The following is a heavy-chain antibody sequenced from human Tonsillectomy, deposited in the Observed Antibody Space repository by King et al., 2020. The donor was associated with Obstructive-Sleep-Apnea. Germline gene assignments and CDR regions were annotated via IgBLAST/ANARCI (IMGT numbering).Heavy chain of an antibody. CDR2: IDYSGTT. D-gene: IGHD3-22*01. V-gene: IGHV4-59*08. J-gene: IGHJ6*02. CDR3: AGTYYYDTSGDRKYYYGMDV. CDR1: GGSISSFY. Sequence: VQLQESGPGLVKPSETLSLTCTVSGGSISSFYWSWIRQSPGKGLEWIGDIDYSGTTNYNPSLNSRVTISVETSKNQFSLNLSSVTAADTALYYCAGTYYYDTSGDRKYYYGMDVWGQGTTVTVSS.